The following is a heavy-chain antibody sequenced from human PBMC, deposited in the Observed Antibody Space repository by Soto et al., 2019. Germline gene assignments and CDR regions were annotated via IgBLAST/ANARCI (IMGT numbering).Heavy chain of an antibody. CDR3: ARAPFTEGSHFHNAFDI. Sequence: GGSLRLSCVASGFTVATNYMSWVRQAPGKGLEWVSVIYTDGTTHYTDSVKGRFTISRDNSKNTVYLQLNSLSAEDTAMFFCARAPFTEGSHFHNAFDIWGQGTMVTVSS. D-gene: IGHD3-10*01. V-gene: IGHV3-53*01. J-gene: IGHJ3*02. CDR1: GFTVATNY. CDR2: IYTDGTT.